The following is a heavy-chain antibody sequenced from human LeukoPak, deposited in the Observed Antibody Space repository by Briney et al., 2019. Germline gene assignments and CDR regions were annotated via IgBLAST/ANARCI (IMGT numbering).Heavy chain of an antibody. Sequence: SETLSLTCTVSGGSISSYYWSWIRQPPGKGLEWIGYIHYSGSTNYNPSLKSRVTISVDTSKNQFSLKLSSVTAADTAVYYCARRKMVRGVWWFDPWGQGTLVTVSS. J-gene: IGHJ5*02. CDR2: IHYSGST. CDR1: GGSISSYY. D-gene: IGHD3-10*01. V-gene: IGHV4-59*01. CDR3: ARRKMVRGVWWFDP.